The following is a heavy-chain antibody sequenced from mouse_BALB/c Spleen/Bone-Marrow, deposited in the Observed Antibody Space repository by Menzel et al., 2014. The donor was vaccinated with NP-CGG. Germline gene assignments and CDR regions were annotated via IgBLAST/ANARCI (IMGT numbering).Heavy chain of an antibody. CDR3: ARSGGSGFFYYLDY. D-gene: IGHD1-1*01. CDR2: IAYGGIT. J-gene: IGHJ2*01. Sequence: EVQLQQSGPGLVKPSQSLSLTCTVTGYSITNDYAWNWIRQFPGNKLEWMGYIAYGGITRYNPSLKSRISITRDTSKNQFFLQVNSVTPEDTATYYCARSGGSGFFYYLDYWGQGTPLTVPS. CDR1: GYSITNDYA. V-gene: IGHV3-2*02.